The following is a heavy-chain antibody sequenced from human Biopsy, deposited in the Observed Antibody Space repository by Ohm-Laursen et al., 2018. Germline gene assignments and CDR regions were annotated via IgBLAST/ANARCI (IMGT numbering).Heavy chain of an antibody. D-gene: IGHD3-3*01. CDR2: IYTIGDT. Sequence: SETPSLTCIVSGASMTGYFWTWVRQPAGKGLEWIGHIYTIGDTTYNPSLESRVTMSLDTSKNQFSLKMTSLTAADTAVYFCAREDEGLLRALDLWGQGTMVTVSS. CDR3: AREDEGLLRALDL. CDR1: GASMTGYF. J-gene: IGHJ3*01. V-gene: IGHV4-4*07.